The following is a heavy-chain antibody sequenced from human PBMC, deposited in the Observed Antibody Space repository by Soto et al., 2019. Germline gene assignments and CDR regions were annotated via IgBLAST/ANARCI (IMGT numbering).Heavy chain of an antibody. CDR1: GFTVSSNY. CDR3: ARDKYSGYDSDYYYYYMDV. V-gene: IGHV3-66*01. CDR2: IYSGGST. D-gene: IGHD5-12*01. J-gene: IGHJ6*03. Sequence: PGGFLRLSCAASGFTVSSNYMSWVRQAPGKGLEWVSVIYSGGSTYCADSVKGRFTISRDNSKNTLYLQMNSLRAEDTAVYYCARDKYSGYDSDYYYYYMDVWGKGTTVTVSS.